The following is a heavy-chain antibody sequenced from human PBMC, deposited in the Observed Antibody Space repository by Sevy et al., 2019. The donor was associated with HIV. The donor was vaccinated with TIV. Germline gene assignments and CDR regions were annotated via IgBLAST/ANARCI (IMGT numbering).Heavy chain of an antibody. Sequence: GGSLRLSCAASGFTFREYDMHWVRRAPGEGLEWLTFIRYDGTNKYYTDSVRGRFTISRDNSKNTLYLQMNSLRGEDTAVYYCAKGPHPAVTTSYGMDVWGQGTTVTVSS. J-gene: IGHJ6*02. V-gene: IGHV3-30*02. CDR2: IRYDGTNK. D-gene: IGHD4-17*01. CDR1: GFTFREYD. CDR3: AKGPHPAVTTSYGMDV.